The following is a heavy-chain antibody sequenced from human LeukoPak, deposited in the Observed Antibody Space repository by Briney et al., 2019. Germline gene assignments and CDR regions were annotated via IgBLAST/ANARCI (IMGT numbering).Heavy chain of an antibody. CDR2: IKQDGSEK. D-gene: IGHD4-17*01. CDR3: ARAPGEGWFDP. J-gene: IGHJ5*02. V-gene: IGHV3-7*01. CDR1: GFTFSSYW. Sequence: PGGSLRLSCAASGFTFSSYWMSWVRQAPGKGLEWVASIKQDGSEKYYVDSVKGRSTISRDNAKNSLYLQMNSLRAEDTALYYYARAPGEGWFDPWGQGTLVTVSS.